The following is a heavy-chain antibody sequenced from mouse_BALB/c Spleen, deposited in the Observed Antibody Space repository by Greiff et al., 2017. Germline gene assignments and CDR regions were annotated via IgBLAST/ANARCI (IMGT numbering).Heavy chain of an antibody. Sequence: VQLQQPGAELVKPGAPVKLSCKASGYTFTSYWMNWVKQRPGRGLEWIGRIDPSDSETHYNQKFKDKATLTVDKSSSTAYIQLSSLTSEDSAVYYCARSGGLRLAWFAYWGQGTLVTVSA. D-gene: IGHD2-4*01. CDR1: GYTFTSYW. V-gene: IGHV1-69*02. CDR2: IDPSDSET. CDR3: ARSGGLRLAWFAY. J-gene: IGHJ3*01.